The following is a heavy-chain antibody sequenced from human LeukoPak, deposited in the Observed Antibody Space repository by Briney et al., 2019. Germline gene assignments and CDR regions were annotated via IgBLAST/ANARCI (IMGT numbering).Heavy chain of an antibody. Sequence: PGGSLRLSCAASGFTVSSNYMSWVRQAPGKGLEWVSFISTSSSYIYYADSVKGRFTISRDNAKNSLYLQMNSLRAEDTAVYYCAGDPVTVAAITAFDIWGQGTMVTVSS. CDR3: AGDPVTVAAITAFDI. V-gene: IGHV3-21*01. CDR1: GFTVSSNY. D-gene: IGHD2-15*01. J-gene: IGHJ3*02. CDR2: ISTSSSYI.